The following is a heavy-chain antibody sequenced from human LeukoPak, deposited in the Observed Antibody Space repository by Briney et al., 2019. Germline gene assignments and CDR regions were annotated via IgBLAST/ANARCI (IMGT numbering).Heavy chain of an antibody. CDR1: GGSFSGYY. D-gene: IGHD3-3*01. CDR3: ARGASRSGYDFWSGYYTMSYDY. V-gene: IGHV4-34*01. J-gene: IGHJ4*02. Sequence: TPSETLSLTCAVYGGSFSGYYWSWIRQPPGKGLEWIGEINHSGSTNYNPSLKSRVTISVDTSKNQFSLKLSSVTAADTAEYYCARGASRSGYDFWSGYYTMSYDYWGQGTLVTVS. CDR2: INHSGST.